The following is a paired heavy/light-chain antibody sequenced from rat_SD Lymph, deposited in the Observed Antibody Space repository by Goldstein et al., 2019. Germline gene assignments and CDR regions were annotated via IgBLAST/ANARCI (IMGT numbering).Light chain of an antibody. CDR2: SGS. V-gene: IGKV16S1*01. Sequence: DVQMTQSPSNLAASPGESVSINCKASKSISKYLAWYQQKPGKANKLLIYSGSTLQSGTPSRFSGSGSGTDFTLTIRNLEPEDFGLYYCQQHNEYPLTFGSGTKLEIK. CDR3: QQHNEYPLT. J-gene: IGKJ5*01. CDR1: KSISKY.
Heavy chain of an antibody. Sequence: EVQLVESGGGLVQPGRSLKLSCAASGFTFSDYNMAWVRQAPKKGLEWVATISYDGSSTYYRDSVKGRFTISRDNAKSTLYLQMDSLRSEDTATYYCARHDYYSGDGFAYWGQGTLVTVSS. D-gene: IGHD1-1*01. CDR1: GFTFSDYN. CDR3: ARHDYYSGDGFAY. CDR2: ISYDGSST. V-gene: IGHV5-7*01. J-gene: IGHJ3*01.